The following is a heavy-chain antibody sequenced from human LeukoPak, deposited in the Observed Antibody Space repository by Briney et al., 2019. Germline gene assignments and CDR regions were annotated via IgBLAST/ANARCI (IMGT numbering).Heavy chain of an antibody. V-gene: IGHV3-21*01. Sequence: GGSRRLSCAASGFTFSSYSMNWVRQAPGERLEWVSSISSSSSYIYYADSVKGRFTISRDNSKDTLYLQMNSLRAEDTAVYYCRQQLVDFDYWGQGTLVTVSS. D-gene: IGHD6-13*01. CDR2: ISSSSSYI. CDR3: RQQLVDFDY. J-gene: IGHJ4*02. CDR1: GFTFSSYS.